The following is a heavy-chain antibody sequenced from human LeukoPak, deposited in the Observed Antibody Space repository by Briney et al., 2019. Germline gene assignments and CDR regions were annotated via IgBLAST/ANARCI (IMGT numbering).Heavy chain of an antibody. CDR3: ARDQWVGATSIYYYGMDV. CDR2: ISTYNGNK. Sequence: ASVKVSCKASGYTFTSYGINWVRQAPGQGLEWMGWISTYNGNKKYVQNFQCRVTMTTDTSTSTAYMELRSLRSDDTAVYYCARDQWVGATSIYYYGMDVWGQGTTVTVSS. V-gene: IGHV1-18*01. CDR1: GYTFTSYG. D-gene: IGHD1-26*01. J-gene: IGHJ6*02.